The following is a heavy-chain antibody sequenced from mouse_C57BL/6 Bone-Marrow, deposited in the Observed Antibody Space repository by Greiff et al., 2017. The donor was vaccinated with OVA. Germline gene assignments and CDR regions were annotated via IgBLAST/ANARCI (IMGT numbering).Heavy chain of an antibody. CDR3: ARRHNYGRDAY. D-gene: IGHD1-1*01. CDR2: IDPSDSYP. J-gene: IGHJ3*01. CDR1: GYTFTSYW. V-gene: IGHV1-50*01. Sequence: QVQLQQPGAELVKPGASVKLSCKASGYTFTSYWMQWVKQRPGQGLEWIGEIDPSDSYPNYNQKFKGKATLTVDTSSSTAYMQLSSLTSEDSAVYYCARRHNYGRDAYWGQGTLVTVSA.